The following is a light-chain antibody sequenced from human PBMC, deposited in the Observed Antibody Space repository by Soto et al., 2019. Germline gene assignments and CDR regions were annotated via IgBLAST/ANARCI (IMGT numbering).Light chain of an antibody. CDR2: GNT. CDR1: SSNIGAGYE. Sequence: QSVLTQPPSVSGAPGQRVTISCTGSSSNIGAGYEVNWYQHLPGAAPKLLTYGNTNRPSGVPDRFSGSKSGTSASLAITGLQAEDEADYYCHSYDSSLSALYVFGTGTKLTVL. J-gene: IGLJ1*01. CDR3: HSYDSSLSALYV. V-gene: IGLV1-40*01.